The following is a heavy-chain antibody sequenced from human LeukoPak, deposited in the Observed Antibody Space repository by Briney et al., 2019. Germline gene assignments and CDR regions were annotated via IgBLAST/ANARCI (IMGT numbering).Heavy chain of an antibody. Sequence: PGGSLRLSCVASGFTFSSYAMSWVRQAPGKGLEWVSGISDSGDSTYYANSVKGRLTISRDNSKNTLYLQMNSLRAEDTAVYYCARGFQYGSGSYPYSLWGQGTLVTVSS. D-gene: IGHD3-10*01. CDR1: GFTFSSYA. CDR3: ARGFQYGSGSYPYSL. CDR2: ISDSGDST. V-gene: IGHV3-23*01. J-gene: IGHJ4*02.